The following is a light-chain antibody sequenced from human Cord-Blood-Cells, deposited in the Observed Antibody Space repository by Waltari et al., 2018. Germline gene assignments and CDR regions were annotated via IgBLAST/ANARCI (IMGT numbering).Light chain of an antibody. J-gene: IGLJ2*01. Sequence: QSALPQPASVSGSPGQSLTLSCTGTSSDVGGYNYVSWFQQHPGKAPNLMIYDVSNRPSGVSNRFSGSKSGNTASLTISGLQAEDEADYYCSSYTSSSTLDVVFGGGTKLTVL. CDR1: SSDVGGYNY. V-gene: IGLV2-14*01. CDR3: SSYTSSSTLDVV. CDR2: DVS.